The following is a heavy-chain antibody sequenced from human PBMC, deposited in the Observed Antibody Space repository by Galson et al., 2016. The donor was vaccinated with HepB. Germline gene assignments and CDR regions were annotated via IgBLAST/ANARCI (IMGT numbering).Heavy chain of an antibody. CDR1: GYTFSSSD. Sequence: SVKVSCKASGYTFSSSDINWVRQATGQGLEWMGWMNPNSGNTGYVQKFQGRVSMTRNTAITTAYLELRSLRSEDTAVYYCERVLSGGWSSHWGQGTPVTVSS. D-gene: IGHD6-19*01. CDR3: ERVLSGGWSSH. CDR2: MNPNSGNT. V-gene: IGHV1-8*01. J-gene: IGHJ4*02.